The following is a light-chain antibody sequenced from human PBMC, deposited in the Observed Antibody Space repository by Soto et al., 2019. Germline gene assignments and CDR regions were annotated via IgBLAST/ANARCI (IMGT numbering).Light chain of an antibody. CDR3: QQRNVWPPVT. Sequence: EIVLTQSPATPSLSPGERATLSCRASPSVTNFLAWYQQKPGQAPRLLIYGAFNRATGIPARFSGSGSGKDFTLTISSLEPEDSAVYYCQQRNVWPPVTVGQGTRLESK. CDR2: GAF. V-gene: IGKV3-11*01. CDR1: PSVTNF. J-gene: IGKJ5*01.